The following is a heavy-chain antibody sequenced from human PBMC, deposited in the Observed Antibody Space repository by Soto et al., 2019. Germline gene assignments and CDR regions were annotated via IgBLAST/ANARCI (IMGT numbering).Heavy chain of an antibody. J-gene: IGHJ4*02. CDR3: AADPGVGATHFDY. CDR2: IVVGSGNT. D-gene: IGHD1-26*01. CDR1: GFTFTSSA. V-gene: IGHV1-58*01. Sequence: SVQVSCKASGFTFTSSAVQWVRQARGQRLEWIGWIVVGSGNTNYAQKFQERVTITRDMSTSTAYMELSSLRSEDTAVYYCAADPGVGATHFDYWGQGSLVTVSS.